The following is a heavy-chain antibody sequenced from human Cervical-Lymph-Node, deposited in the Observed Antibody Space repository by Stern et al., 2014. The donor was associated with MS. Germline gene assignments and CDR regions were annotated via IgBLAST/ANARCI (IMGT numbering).Heavy chain of an antibody. Sequence: HVQLVQSAAEVKKPGASENVSCKGSGYTFTSYHMHWVRQAPGQGLEWMGIINLSDGIIKYTQKLQGRETLTKEPYARTRFKDVSNLRSDDTAVYYCASDTTGEDYFDYWGQGALVTVSS. J-gene: IGHJ4*02. CDR1: GYTFTSYH. CDR3: ASDTTGEDYFDY. CDR2: INLSDGII. D-gene: IGHD7-27*01. V-gene: IGHV1-46*01.